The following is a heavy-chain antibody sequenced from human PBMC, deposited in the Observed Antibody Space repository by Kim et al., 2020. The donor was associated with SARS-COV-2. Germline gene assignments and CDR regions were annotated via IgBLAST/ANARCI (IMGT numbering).Heavy chain of an antibody. CDR3: AKDSREMLWFGEFSFDAFDI. Sequence: GGSLRLSCAASGFTFSSYGMHWVRQAPGKGLEWVAVISYDGSNKYYADSVKGRFTISRDNSKNTLYLQMNSLRAEDTAVYYCAKDSREMLWFGEFSFDAFDIWGQGTMVTVSS. CDR1: GFTFSSYG. V-gene: IGHV3-30*18. J-gene: IGHJ3*02. D-gene: IGHD3-10*01. CDR2: ISYDGSNK.